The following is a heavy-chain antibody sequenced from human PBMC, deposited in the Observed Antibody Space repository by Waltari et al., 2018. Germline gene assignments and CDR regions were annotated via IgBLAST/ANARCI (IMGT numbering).Heavy chain of an antibody. J-gene: IGHJ4*02. CDR1: GFTFDDYA. D-gene: IGHD2-2*01. CDR3: GVHCSSTSCLVDY. V-gene: IGHV3-43D*04. Sequence: EVQLVESGGVVVQPGGSLRLSCAASGFTFDDYAMHWVRQAPGKGLECVSLISLDGGSTYYSDSVKVRFTISRDNSKNSLYLQMNSLRAEDTALYYCGVHCSSTSCLVDYWGQGTLVTVSS. CDR2: ISLDGGST.